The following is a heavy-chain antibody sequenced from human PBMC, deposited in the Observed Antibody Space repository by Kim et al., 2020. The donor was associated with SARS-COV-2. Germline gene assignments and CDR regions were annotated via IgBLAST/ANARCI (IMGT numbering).Heavy chain of an antibody. V-gene: IGHV4-39*01. J-gene: IGHJ4*02. CDR2: IYYSGST. CDR3: ERHNIVADRRDGEFDY. D-gene: IGHD5-12*01. Sequence: SETLSLTCTVSGGSISSSSYYWGWIRQPPGKGLEWIGSIYYSGSTYYNPSLKSRGTISVDTSKNQFSLKLSSVTAADTAVYYCERHNIVADRRDGEFDYWGQGTLVTVSS. CDR1: GGSISSSSYY.